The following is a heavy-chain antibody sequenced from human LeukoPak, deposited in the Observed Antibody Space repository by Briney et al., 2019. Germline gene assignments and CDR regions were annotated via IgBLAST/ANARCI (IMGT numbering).Heavy chain of an antibody. CDR2: INPNSGGT. CDR3: AREMRGGYRQQAFDY. CDR1: GYTFTGYY. Sequence: GASVKVSCKASGYTFTGYYMHWVRQAPGQGLEWMGWINPNSGGTNYAQKLQGRVAMTTDTSTSTAYMELRSLRSDDTAVYCCAREMRGGYRQQAFDYWGQGTLVTVSS. V-gene: IGHV1-2*02. J-gene: IGHJ4*02. D-gene: IGHD5-12*01.